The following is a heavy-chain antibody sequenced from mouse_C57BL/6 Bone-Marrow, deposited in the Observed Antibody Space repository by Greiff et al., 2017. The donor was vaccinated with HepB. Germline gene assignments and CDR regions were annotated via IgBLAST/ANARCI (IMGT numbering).Heavy chain of an antibody. Sequence: LVESGAELVRPGASVTLSCKASGYTFTDYEMHWVKQTPVHGLEWIGAIDPETGGTAYNQKFKGKAILTADKSSSTAYMELRSLTSEDSAVYYCTRDYYGRGDYAMDYWGQGTSVTVSS. D-gene: IGHD1-1*01. CDR2: IDPETGGT. J-gene: IGHJ4*01. CDR3: TRDYYGRGDYAMDY. CDR1: GYTFTDYE. V-gene: IGHV1-15*01.